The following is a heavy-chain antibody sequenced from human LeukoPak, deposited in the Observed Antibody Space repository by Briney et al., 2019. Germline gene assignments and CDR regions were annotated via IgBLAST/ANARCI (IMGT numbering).Heavy chain of an antibody. J-gene: IGHJ4*02. Sequence: ASVKVSCKASGYTFSSYGISWVRQAPGQGLEWMGWISGYNDNTKYAQKLQGRVTMTTDTSTSTAYMELRSLRTDDTAVYYCARDYYSGSYYGDYWGQGTLVTVSS. D-gene: IGHD1-26*01. CDR3: ARDYYSGSYYGDY. CDR1: GYTFSSYG. CDR2: ISGYNDNT. V-gene: IGHV1-18*01.